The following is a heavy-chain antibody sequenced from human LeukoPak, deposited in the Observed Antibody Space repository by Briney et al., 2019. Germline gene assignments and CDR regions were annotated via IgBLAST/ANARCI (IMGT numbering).Heavy chain of an antibody. Sequence: SETLSLTCTVSGGSISGYYWSWIRQPAGKGLEWIGRVYTSVSTNYNPSLKSRVTISVDTSKNQFSLKLSSVTAADTAVYYCASVGARSYWGQGTLVTVSS. CDR1: GGSISGYY. V-gene: IGHV4-4*07. CDR2: VYTSVST. CDR3: ASVGARSY. J-gene: IGHJ4*02. D-gene: IGHD1-26*01.